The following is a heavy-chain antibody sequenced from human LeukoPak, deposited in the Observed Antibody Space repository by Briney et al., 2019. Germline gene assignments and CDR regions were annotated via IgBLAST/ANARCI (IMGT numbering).Heavy chain of an antibody. J-gene: IGHJ1*01. CDR2: INPNSGGT. CDR1: GYTFTGYY. V-gene: IGHV1-2*02. Sequence: GASVKVSCKASGYTFTGYYMHWVRQAPGQGLEWMGWINPNSGGTNYAQKFQGRVTMTRDTSISTAYMELSRLRSDDTAVYYCARVEYSSSVRYFQHWDQGTLVTVSS. CDR3: ARVEYSSSVRYFQH. D-gene: IGHD6-6*01.